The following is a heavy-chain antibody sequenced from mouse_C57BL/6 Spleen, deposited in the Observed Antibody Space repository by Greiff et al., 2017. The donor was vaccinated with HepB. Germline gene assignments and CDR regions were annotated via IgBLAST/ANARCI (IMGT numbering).Heavy chain of an antibody. CDR2: INPGSGGT. CDR1: GYAFTNYL. J-gene: IGHJ2*01. Sequence: VQLQQSGAELVRPGPSVKVSCKASGYAFTNYLIEWVKQRPGQGLEWIGVINPGSGGTNYNEKFKGKETLTADKSSSTAYMQLSSLTSEDSAVYFCARGSNYDYWGQGTTLTVSS. CDR3: ARGSNYDY. V-gene: IGHV1-54*01. D-gene: IGHD2-5*01.